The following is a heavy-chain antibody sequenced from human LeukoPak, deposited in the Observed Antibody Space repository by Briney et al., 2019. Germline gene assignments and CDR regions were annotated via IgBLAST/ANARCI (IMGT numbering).Heavy chain of an antibody. CDR1: GFRFSAYD. Sequence: GGSLRLSCDASGFRFSAYDMSWVRQAPGQGLEWVSGLSANGSVTFYARSVRGRFTISRNNSKNTLHLQMSSLRAGGSALYYCARFGDYGEYWGRGTLVIVSS. CDR2: LSANGSVT. CDR3: ARFGDYGEY. V-gene: IGHV3-23*01. J-gene: IGHJ4*02. D-gene: IGHD4-17*01.